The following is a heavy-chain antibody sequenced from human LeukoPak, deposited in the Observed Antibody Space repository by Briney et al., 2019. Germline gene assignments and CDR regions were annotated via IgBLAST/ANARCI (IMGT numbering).Heavy chain of an antibody. CDR2: IYYSGST. CDR3: ASGPYVVVPAALVGPLGYYYYYMDV. V-gene: IGHV4-39*01. J-gene: IGHJ6*03. Sequence: SETLSLTCTVSGGSISSSSYYWGWIRQPPGKGLEWIGSIYYSGSTYYNPSLKSRVTISVDTSKNQFSLKLSSVTAADTTVYYCASGPYVVVPAALVGPLGYYYYYMDVWGKGTTVTVSS. CDR1: GGSISSSSYY. D-gene: IGHD2-2*01.